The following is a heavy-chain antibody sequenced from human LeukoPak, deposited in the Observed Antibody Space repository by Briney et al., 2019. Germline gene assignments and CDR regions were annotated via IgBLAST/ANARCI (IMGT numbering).Heavy chain of an antibody. CDR2: ISYDGSNK. CDR1: GFIFSSYA. CDR3: AREFPLNYYDSRALGAFDI. V-gene: IGHV3-30-3*01. J-gene: IGHJ3*02. Sequence: GGSLRLSCAASGFIFSSYAMHWVRQAPGKGLEWVAVISYDGSNKYYADSVKGRFTISRDNSKNTLYLQMNSLRAEDTAVYYCAREFPLNYYDSRALGAFDIWGQGTMVTVSS. D-gene: IGHD3-22*01.